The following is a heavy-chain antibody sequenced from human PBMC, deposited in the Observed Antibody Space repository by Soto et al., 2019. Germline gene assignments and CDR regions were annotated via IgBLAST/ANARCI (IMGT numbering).Heavy chain of an antibody. CDR3: ARGPDYPDMNLDH. D-gene: IGHD5-12*01. J-gene: IGHJ4*02. CDR1: GGSISSYY. V-gene: IGHV4-59*01. CDR2: IYYSGTT. Sequence: SETLSLTCTVSGGSISSYYWSWTRQSPGKGLEWIGYIYYSGTTNYNPSLKSRVTISIDTSKNQFSLRLASVTAADTAVYYCARGPDYPDMNLDHWGQGTLVTVSS.